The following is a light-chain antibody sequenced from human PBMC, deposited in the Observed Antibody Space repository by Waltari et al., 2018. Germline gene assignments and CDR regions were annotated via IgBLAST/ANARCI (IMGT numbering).Light chain of an antibody. CDR1: SSDVGAYTY. V-gene: IGLV2-14*01. CDR3: SSYTGSSTVV. CDR2: EDS. Sequence: QSALTQPASVSGSPGQSITISCTGTSSDVGAYTYVTWYQQHPGTAPKLMIFEDSNRPPGVSNRFSGSKSGNTASLTISGLQAEDEADYYCSSYTGSSTVVFGGGTKVTVL. J-gene: IGLJ2*01.